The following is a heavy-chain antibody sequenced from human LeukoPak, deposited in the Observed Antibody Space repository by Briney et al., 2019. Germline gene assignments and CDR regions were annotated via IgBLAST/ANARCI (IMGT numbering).Heavy chain of an antibody. V-gene: IGHV4-39*01. CDR1: GGSIRSSSYY. CDR2: IYYSGST. CDR3: ARGWELLNDAFDI. D-gene: IGHD1-26*01. J-gene: IGHJ3*02. Sequence: SETLSLTCTVSGGSIRSSSYYWGWIRQPPGKGLEWIGSIYYSGSTYYNPSLKSRVTISVDTSKNQFSLKLSSVTAADTAVYYCARGWELLNDAFDIWGQGTMVTVSS.